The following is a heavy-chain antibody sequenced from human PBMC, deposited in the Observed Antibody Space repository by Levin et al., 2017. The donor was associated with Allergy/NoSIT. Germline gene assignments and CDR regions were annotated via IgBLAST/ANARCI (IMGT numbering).Heavy chain of an antibody. CDR3: AKDCLLSGGSCYSGTDAFDI. J-gene: IGHJ3*02. Sequence: GGSLRLSCAASGFTFSSYAMSWVRQAPGKGLEWVSAISGSGGSTYYADSVKGRFTISRDNSKNTLYLQMNSLRAEDTAVYYCAKDCLLSGGSCYSGTDAFDIWGQGTMVTVSS. CDR1: GFTFSSYA. D-gene: IGHD2-15*01. V-gene: IGHV3-23*01. CDR2: ISGSGGST.